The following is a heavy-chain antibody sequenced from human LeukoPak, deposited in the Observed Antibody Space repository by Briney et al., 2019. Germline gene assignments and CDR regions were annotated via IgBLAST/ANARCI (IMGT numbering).Heavy chain of an antibody. CDR2: ISGSGST. Sequence: PSQTLSLTCTASGSSISSHDSSWTWIRQPAGKGLEWIGRISGSGSTLYNPSLESRVTISLDTSNNQFSLKLSSVTATDTAVYYCARGYPIDPWGQGTLVTVSS. V-gene: IGHV4-61*02. J-gene: IGHJ5*02. CDR1: GSSISSHD. D-gene: IGHD1-26*01. CDR3: ARGYPIDP.